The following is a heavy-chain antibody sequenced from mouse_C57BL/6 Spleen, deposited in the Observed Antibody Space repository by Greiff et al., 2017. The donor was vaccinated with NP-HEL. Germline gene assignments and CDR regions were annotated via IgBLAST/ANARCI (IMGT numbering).Heavy chain of an antibody. CDR3: ARSTYYSNYLYAMDY. CDR1: GYTFTSYW. CDR2: IHPNSGST. V-gene: IGHV1-64*01. D-gene: IGHD2-5*01. J-gene: IGHJ4*01. Sequence: QVQLQQPGAELVKPGASVKLSCKASGYTFTSYWMHWVKQRPGQGLEWIGMIHPNSGSTNYNEKFKSKATLTVDKSSSTAYMQLSSLTSEDSAVYYGARSTYYSNYLYAMDYWGQGTSVTVSS.